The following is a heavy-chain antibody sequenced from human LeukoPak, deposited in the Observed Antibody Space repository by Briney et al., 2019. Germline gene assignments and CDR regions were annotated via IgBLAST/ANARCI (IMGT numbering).Heavy chain of an antibody. Sequence: GASVKVSCKASGYTFTSYYMHWVRQAPGQGLEWMGIINPSGGSTSYAQKFQGRVTMTRDTSTSTVYMELSSLRSEDTAVYYCARDQGLYSSVTWGAFDIWGQGTMVTVSS. D-gene: IGHD6-25*01. CDR3: ARDQGLYSSVTWGAFDI. CDR1: GYTFTSYY. V-gene: IGHV1-46*01. CDR2: INPSGGST. J-gene: IGHJ3*02.